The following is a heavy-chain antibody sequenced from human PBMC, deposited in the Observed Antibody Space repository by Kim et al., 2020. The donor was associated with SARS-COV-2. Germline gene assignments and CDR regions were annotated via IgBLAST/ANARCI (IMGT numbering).Heavy chain of an antibody. CDR3: AKDRGGDYGEYGMDV. Sequence: GGSLRLSCAAPGFTFSSYGMHWVRQAPGKGLEWVAVISYDGSNKFYADSVKGRFTISRDNSKNTLYLQMNSLRAEDTAVYYCAKDRGGDYGEYGMDVWGQGTTVTVSS. CDR2: ISYDGSNK. CDR1: GFTFSSYG. J-gene: IGHJ6*02. V-gene: IGHV3-30*18. D-gene: IGHD4-17*01.